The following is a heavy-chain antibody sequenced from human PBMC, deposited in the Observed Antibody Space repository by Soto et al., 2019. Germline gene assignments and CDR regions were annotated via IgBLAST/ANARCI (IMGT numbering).Heavy chain of an antibody. CDR3: ARGAGTGDWFDP. CDR1: GGSFSGYC. Sequence: SETLSLTCAVYGGSFSGYCWSWIRQPPGKGLEWIGEINHSGSTNYNPSLKSRVTISVDTSKNQFSLKLSSVTAADTAVYYCARGAGTGDWFDPWGQGTLVTVSS. V-gene: IGHV4-34*01. CDR2: INHSGST. J-gene: IGHJ5*02. D-gene: IGHD7-27*01.